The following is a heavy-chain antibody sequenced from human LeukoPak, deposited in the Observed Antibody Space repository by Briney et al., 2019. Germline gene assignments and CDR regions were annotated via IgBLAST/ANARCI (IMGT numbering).Heavy chain of an antibody. CDR2: IYYSGST. CDR3: ARSEGIAAVIDY. D-gene: IGHD6-13*01. Sequence: SETLSLTCTVSGGSISSSSDYWGWIRQPPGKGLEWIGSIYYSGSTYYNPSLKSRVTISVDTSKNQFSLKLSSVTAADTAVYYCARSEGIAAVIDYWGQGTLVTVSS. V-gene: IGHV4-39*01. CDR1: GGSISSSSDY. J-gene: IGHJ4*02.